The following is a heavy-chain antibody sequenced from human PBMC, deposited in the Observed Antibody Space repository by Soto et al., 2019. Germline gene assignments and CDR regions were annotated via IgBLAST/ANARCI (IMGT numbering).Heavy chain of an antibody. CDR3: TAMGYYYDSSGYYPRFDY. CDR2: IKSKTDGGTT. D-gene: IGHD3-22*01. CDR1: GFTFSNAW. J-gene: IGHJ4*02. Sequence: GGSLRLSCAASGFTFSNAWMNWVRQAPGKGLEWVGRIKSKTDGGTTDYAAPVKGRFTISRDDSKNTLYLQMNSLKTEDTAVYYCTAMGYYYDSSGYYPRFDYWGQGTLVTVSS. V-gene: IGHV3-15*07.